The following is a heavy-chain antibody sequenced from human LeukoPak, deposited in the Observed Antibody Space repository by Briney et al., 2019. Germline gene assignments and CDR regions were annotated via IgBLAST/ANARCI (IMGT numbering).Heavy chain of an antibody. Sequence: GGSLRLSCAASGFTFSSYSMNWVRQAPGKGLEWVSYISSSSTIYYADSVKGRFTISRDNAKNSLYLQMNSLRAEDTAVYYCARTSPYGDNPYYYYGMDVWGQGTTVTVSS. CDR2: ISSSSTI. CDR1: GFTFSSYS. CDR3: ARTSPYGDNPYYYYGMDV. J-gene: IGHJ6*02. V-gene: IGHV3-48*04. D-gene: IGHD4-17*01.